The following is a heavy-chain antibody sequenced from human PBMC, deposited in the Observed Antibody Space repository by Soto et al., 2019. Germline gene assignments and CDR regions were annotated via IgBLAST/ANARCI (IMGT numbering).Heavy chain of an antibody. V-gene: IGHV3-11*05. J-gene: IGHJ5*02. CDR1: GFTFSDYY. D-gene: IGHD1-1*01. Sequence: QVQLVESGGGLVKPGGSLRLSCAASGFTFSDYYMSWIRQAPGKGLEWVSYISSSSSYTNYADSVKGRFTISRDNAKNSLYLQMNSLRAEDTAVYYCARHPTEDNWNDFGWFDPWGQGTLVTVSS. CDR3: ARHPTEDNWNDFGWFDP. CDR2: ISSSSSYT.